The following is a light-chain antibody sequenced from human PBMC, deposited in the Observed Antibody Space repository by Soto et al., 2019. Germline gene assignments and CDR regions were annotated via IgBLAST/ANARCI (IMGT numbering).Light chain of an antibody. Sequence: EVVMTQSPALLSVSPGERVTLSCRSSQSVNNNLAWYQQQPGQAPRLLIYDTSSRATGVPARFSGSGSGTEFTLTISSLKAEDFATYYCQQYNSYSPLTFGGGTKVDIK. J-gene: IGKJ4*01. CDR1: QSVNNN. V-gene: IGKV3-15*01. CDR3: QQYNSYSPLT. CDR2: DTS.